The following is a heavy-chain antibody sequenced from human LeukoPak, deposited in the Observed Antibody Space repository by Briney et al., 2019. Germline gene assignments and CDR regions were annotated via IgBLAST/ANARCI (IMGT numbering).Heavy chain of an antibody. Sequence: GGSLRLSCAASGFTFSSYSMNWVRQAPGKGLEWVSSISSSSSYIYYADSVKGRFTISRDNSKNTLYLQMNSLRAEDTAVYYCAKDHGITMVRGGYPGGYWGQGALVTVSS. V-gene: IGHV3-21*01. CDR3: AKDHGITMVRGGYPGGY. CDR1: GFTFSSYS. CDR2: ISSSSSYI. J-gene: IGHJ4*02. D-gene: IGHD3-10*01.